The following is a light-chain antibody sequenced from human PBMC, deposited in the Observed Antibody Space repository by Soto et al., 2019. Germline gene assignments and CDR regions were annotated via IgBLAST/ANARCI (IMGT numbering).Light chain of an antibody. CDR2: AAS. CDR3: QQSYSTFRT. J-gene: IGKJ2*01. CDR1: QSISYY. V-gene: IGKV1-39*01. Sequence: DIQMTQSPSSLSASIGDRVTITCRASQSISYYLNWFQQKPGKAPKLLIHAASSLQRGVPSRFSGSGSGTEFTLTISSLQSEDSATYYCQQSYSTFRTFGQGTKLEIK.